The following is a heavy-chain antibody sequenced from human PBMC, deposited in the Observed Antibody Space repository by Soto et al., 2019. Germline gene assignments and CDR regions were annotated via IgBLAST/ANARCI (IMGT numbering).Heavy chain of an antibody. CDR3: ASSVAGRSLVSYYYYYGMDV. V-gene: IGHV4-39*01. D-gene: IGHD6-19*01. CDR1: GGSISSSSYY. J-gene: IGHJ6*02. CDR2: IYYSGST. Sequence: SETLSLTCTVSGGSISSSSYYWGWIRQPPGKGLEWIGSIYYSGSTYYNPSLKSRVTISVDTSKNQFSLKLSSVTAADTAVYYCASSVAGRSLVSYYYYYGMDVWGQGTTVTVSS.